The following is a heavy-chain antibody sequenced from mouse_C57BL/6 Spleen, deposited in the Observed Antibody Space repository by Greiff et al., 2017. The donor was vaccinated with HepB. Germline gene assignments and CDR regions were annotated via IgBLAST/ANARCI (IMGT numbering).Heavy chain of an antibody. CDR2: INPSSGYT. D-gene: IGHD2-4*01. CDR3: AREETPYYDYDGGDGMWMDY. V-gene: IGHV1-7*01. Sequence: QVQLKESGAELAKPGASVKLSCKASGYTFTSYWMHWVKQRPGQGLEWIGYINPSSGYTKYNQKFKDKATLTADKSSSTAYMQLSSLTYEDSAVYYCAREETPYYDYDGGDGMWMDYWGQGTSVTVSS. J-gene: IGHJ4*01. CDR1: GYTFTSYW.